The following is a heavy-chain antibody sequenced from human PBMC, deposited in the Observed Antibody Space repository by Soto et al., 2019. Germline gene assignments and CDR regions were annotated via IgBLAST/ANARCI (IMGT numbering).Heavy chain of an antibody. V-gene: IGHV2-5*02. D-gene: IGHD2-21*01. Sequence: QITLKESGPTLVKPTQTLTLTCTVSGFSLSGDGVGVGWLRQPPGKALEWLALIYWDDDQRYSPSLKTRLTITKDTSKNQVVLTMTNMDPVDTATYYCAHAYGGTSWPNDAFDIWGQGTVVTVSS. CDR2: IYWDDDQ. CDR3: AHAYGGTSWPNDAFDI. J-gene: IGHJ3*02. CDR1: GFSLSGDGVG.